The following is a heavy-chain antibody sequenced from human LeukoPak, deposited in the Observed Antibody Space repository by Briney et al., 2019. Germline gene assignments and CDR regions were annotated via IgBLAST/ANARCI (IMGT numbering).Heavy chain of an antibody. D-gene: IGHD3-10*01. CDR1: GFTFSSYS. CDR2: ISSSSSYI. J-gene: IGHJ5*02. Sequence: GGSLRLSCAASGFTFSSYSMNWVRQAPGKGLEWVSSISSSSSYIYYADSVKGRFTISRDNAKNSLYLQMNSLRAEDTAVYYCARALGDDVDWFDPWGQGTLVTASS. V-gene: IGHV3-21*01. CDR3: ARALGDDVDWFDP.